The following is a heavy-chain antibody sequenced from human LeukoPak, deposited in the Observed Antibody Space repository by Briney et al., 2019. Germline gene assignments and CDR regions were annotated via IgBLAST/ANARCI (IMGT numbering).Heavy chain of an antibody. Sequence: PSETLSLTCAVYGGSFSGYYWSWIRQPPGKGLEWIGEINHSGSTNYNPSLKSRVTISVDTSKNQFSLKLSSATAADTTVYYCAGYSSFWVSSYFCWGQGTLVTVSS. V-gene: IGHV4-34*01. CDR1: GGSFSGYY. CDR3: AGYSSFWVSSYFC. J-gene: IGHJ4*02. CDR2: INHSGST. D-gene: IGHD6-6*01.